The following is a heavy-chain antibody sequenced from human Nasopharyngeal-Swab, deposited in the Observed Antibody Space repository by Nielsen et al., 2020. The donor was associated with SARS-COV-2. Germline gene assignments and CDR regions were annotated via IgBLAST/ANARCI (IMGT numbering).Heavy chain of an antibody. D-gene: IGHD4/OR15-4a*01. Sequence: GGSLRLSCAASGFIFGDRYMDWVRQAPGKGLEWVGRIRNKANIYITEYAASVRDRFTVSRDDSTNSLYLQMNSLKTEDTAVYFCARVFYGAVNSRWHFDLWGRGTLVTVSS. J-gene: IGHJ2*01. CDR2: IRNKANIYIT. CDR1: GFIFGDRY. CDR3: ARVFYGAVNSRWHFDL. V-gene: IGHV3-72*01.